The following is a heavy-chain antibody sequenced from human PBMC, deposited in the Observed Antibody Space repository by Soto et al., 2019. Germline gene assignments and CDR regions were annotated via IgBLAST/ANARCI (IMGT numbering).Heavy chain of an antibody. CDR3: ARESGGSRYCSSTSCYTVGWFDP. CDR1: GGTFSSYA. Sequence: QVQLVQSGAEVKKPGSSVKVSCKASGGTFSSYAISWVRQAPGQGLEWMGGIIPIFGTANYAQKFQGRVTITAEESTSTAYMELSSLRSEDTAVYYCARESGGSRYCSSTSCYTVGWFDPWGQGNLVTVSS. J-gene: IGHJ5*02. CDR2: IIPIFGTA. V-gene: IGHV1-69*01. D-gene: IGHD2-2*02.